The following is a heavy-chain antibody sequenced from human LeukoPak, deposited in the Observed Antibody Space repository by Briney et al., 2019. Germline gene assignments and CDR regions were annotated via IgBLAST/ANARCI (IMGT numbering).Heavy chain of an antibody. CDR3: ARPKWLRSSSYAFDI. V-gene: IGHV1-2*02. CDR1: GYTFTGYY. CDR2: INPNSGGT. D-gene: IGHD5-12*01. Sequence: ASVKVSCKASGYTFTGYYMHWVRQAPGQGLEWMGWINPNSGGTNYAQKFQGRVTMTRDTSISTAYMELSRLRPDDTAVYYCARPKWLRSSSYAFDIWGQGTMVTVSS. J-gene: IGHJ3*02.